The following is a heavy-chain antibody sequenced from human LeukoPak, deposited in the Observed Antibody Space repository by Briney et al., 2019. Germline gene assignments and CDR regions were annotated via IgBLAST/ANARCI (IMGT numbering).Heavy chain of an antibody. V-gene: IGHV3-21*01. J-gene: IGHJ6*03. Sequence: PGGSLRLSWAASGFTFSSYSMNWVRQAPGKGLEWVSSISSSSSYIYYADSVKGRFTISRDNAKNSLYLQMNSLRAEARAEYYCARYPDYGDPPGPIYYYYMDVWGKGTTVTVSS. CDR2: ISSSSSYI. D-gene: IGHD4-17*01. CDR3: ARYPDYGDPPGPIYYYYMDV. CDR1: GFTFSSYS.